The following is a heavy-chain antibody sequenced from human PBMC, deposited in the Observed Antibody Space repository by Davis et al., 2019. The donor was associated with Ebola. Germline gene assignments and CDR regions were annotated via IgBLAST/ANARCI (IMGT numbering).Heavy chain of an antibody. D-gene: IGHD6-13*01. V-gene: IGHV3-21*01. CDR1: GFTFSSYS. CDR3: ARGVAAVGTPYYYGMDL. J-gene: IGHJ6*02. CDR2: IITISSYI. Sequence: GGSLRLSCAASGFTFSSYSMNWVRQAPGKVLEWVASIITISSYIYYADSVKGRFTISRDTSKNPLYLQMNSLRAGDTAVYYCARGVAAVGTPYYYGMDLWGQGTTVTVSS.